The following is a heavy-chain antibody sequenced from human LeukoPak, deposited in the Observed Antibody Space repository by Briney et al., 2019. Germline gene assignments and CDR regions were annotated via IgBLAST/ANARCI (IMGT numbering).Heavy chain of an antibody. CDR3: ARDSIHRRTTPFDY. CDR1: GYSISSGYY. D-gene: IGHD1-7*01. V-gene: IGHV4-38-2*02. J-gene: IGHJ4*02. CDR2: IYHSEST. Sequence: SETLSLTCTVSGYSISSGYYWGWIRQPPGKGLEWIGNIYHSESTNYNPSLKSRVTISVDTSKNQFSLKLSSVTAADTAVYYCARDSIHRRTTPFDYWGQGTRVTVSS.